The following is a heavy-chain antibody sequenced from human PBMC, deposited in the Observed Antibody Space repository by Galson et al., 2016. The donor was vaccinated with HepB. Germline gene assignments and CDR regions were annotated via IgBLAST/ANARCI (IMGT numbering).Heavy chain of an antibody. CDR2: IYHNGYT. J-gene: IGHJ5*02. Sequence: SETLSLTCGVSGASISSDTWWTWVRQPPGKGLEWIGEIYHNGYTNYNPSLKTRVTISLDKSRNQFSLNMTSVTAADTAVYYCARAASSSPYTGIDPWGQGTVVTVSS. V-gene: IGHV4/OR15-8*02. CDR3: ARAASSSPYTGIDP. D-gene: IGHD2-15*01. CDR1: GASISSDTW.